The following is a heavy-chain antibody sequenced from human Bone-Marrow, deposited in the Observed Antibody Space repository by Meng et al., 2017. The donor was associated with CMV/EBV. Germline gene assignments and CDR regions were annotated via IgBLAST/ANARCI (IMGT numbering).Heavy chain of an antibody. CDR2: ISYDGSNK. V-gene: IGHV3-30-3*01. J-gene: IGHJ4*02. D-gene: IGHD5-18*01. Sequence: GGSLRLSCAASGFTVSSNYMSWVRQAPGKGLEWVAVISYDGSNKYYADSVKGRFTISRDNSKNTLYLQMNSLRAEDTAVYYCARVGVGYSYGYDYWGQGTLVTVSS. CDR3: ARVGVGYSYGYDY. CDR1: GFTVSSNY.